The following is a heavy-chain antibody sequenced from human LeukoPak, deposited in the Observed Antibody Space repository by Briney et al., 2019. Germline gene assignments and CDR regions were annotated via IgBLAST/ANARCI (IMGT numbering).Heavy chain of an antibody. CDR3: AASHGSGSYGH. Sequence: GGSLRLSCAASGFTVSSHYMSWVRQAPGKGLEWVSVIYSGGNTYYADSVKGRFTISRDNSKNTLYLQMNSLSTEDTAAYYCAASHGSGSYGHWGQGTLVTVSS. D-gene: IGHD3-10*01. CDR1: GFTVSSHY. J-gene: IGHJ4*02. CDR2: IYSGGNT. V-gene: IGHV3-53*01.